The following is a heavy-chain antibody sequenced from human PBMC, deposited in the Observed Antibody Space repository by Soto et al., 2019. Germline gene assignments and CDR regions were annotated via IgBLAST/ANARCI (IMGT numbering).Heavy chain of an antibody. D-gene: IGHD3-22*01. Sequence: TLSLTCTVSGGSISSDNYYWSWIRQPPGKGLEWIGYIYYTGSTYYNPSLKSRVVISIDTSQNQFSLKLSSVTAADTAVYYCASKSYFDNSGSDNWGQGTLVTVSS. CDR2: IYYTGST. J-gene: IGHJ4*02. CDR3: ASKSYFDNSGSDN. CDR1: GGSISSDNYY. V-gene: IGHV4-30-4*01.